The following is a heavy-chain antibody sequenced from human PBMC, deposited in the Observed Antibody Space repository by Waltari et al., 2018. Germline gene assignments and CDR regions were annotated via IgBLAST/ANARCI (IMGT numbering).Heavy chain of an antibody. J-gene: IGHJ4*02. Sequence: LQESGPGLVKPSGTLSLTCTVSGDSMSGNNWWNWVRQSPEKGLEWIGQSHSSGRTNYNPSLESRATISIDTANNQFSLKLTSTTAADTAVYYCARDRGRGLYLDSWGQGTLVTVSP. CDR1: GDSMSGNNW. V-gene: IGHV4-4*02. CDR3: ARDRGRGLYLDS. CDR2: SHSSGRT. D-gene: IGHD2-15*01.